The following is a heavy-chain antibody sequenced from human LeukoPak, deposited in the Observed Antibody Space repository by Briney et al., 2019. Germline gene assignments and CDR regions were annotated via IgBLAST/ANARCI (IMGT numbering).Heavy chain of an antibody. CDR2: IYYSGST. CDR1: DGSISSSSYY. J-gene: IGHJ3*02. CDR3: ANYCSSSSCHIRRAFDI. Sequence: SETLSLTCTVSDGSISSSSYYWGWIRQPPGKGLEWIGTIYYSGSTYYSPSLKSRVAISVDTSKNQFSLKLSSVTAADTAVYYYANYCSSSSCHIRRAFDIWGQGTMVTVSS. D-gene: IGHD2-2*02. V-gene: IGHV4-39*01.